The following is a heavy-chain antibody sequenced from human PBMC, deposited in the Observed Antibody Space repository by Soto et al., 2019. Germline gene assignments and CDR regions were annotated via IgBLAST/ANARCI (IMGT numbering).Heavy chain of an antibody. Sequence: QVQLQESGPGLVKSSETLSLTCTVSGGSVSSEHYYWNWIRQPPGKGLEWIGYFYYTGSTNYNPSLESRLTMSVDMSKNHFSLKLSSATAADTVVYYCAGGTDGKKVAYWGQGTLVTVSS. J-gene: IGHJ4*02. CDR2: FYYTGST. CDR3: AGGTDGKKVAY. CDR1: GGSVSSEHYY. V-gene: IGHV4-61*03. D-gene: IGHD5-12*01.